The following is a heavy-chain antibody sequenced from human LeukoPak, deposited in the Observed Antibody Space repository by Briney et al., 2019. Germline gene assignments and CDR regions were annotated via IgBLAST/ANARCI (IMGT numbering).Heavy chain of an antibody. CDR3: VKGGWLDF. V-gene: IGHV3-23*01. D-gene: IGHD5-24*01. CDR2: ISSGGDGT. Sequence: GGSLRLSCAASGFTFSNFAMTWVRQAPGKGLEWVSGISSGGDGTYYANSVKGRFPISRDNSKNTLYLQMNSLTAGDTAVYYCVKGGWLDFWGQGTLVTVSS. CDR1: GFTFSNFA. J-gene: IGHJ4*02.